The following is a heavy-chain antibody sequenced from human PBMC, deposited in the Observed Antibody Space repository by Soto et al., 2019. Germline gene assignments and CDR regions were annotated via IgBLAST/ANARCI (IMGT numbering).Heavy chain of an antibody. D-gene: IGHD2-21*01. Sequence: QVQLQESGPGLVKPSQTLSLTCTVSGDSIASGPYYWTWIRQHPGKGLEWIGNIFYTGSTYYNPSLTSRVSISVDTSKNQFSRRLTSVTAADTAIYYCARDRVSRDNKPYGMDVWGQGTTVTVSS. J-gene: IGHJ6*02. V-gene: IGHV4-31*03. CDR1: GDSIASGPYY. CDR2: IFYTGST. CDR3: ARDRVSRDNKPYGMDV.